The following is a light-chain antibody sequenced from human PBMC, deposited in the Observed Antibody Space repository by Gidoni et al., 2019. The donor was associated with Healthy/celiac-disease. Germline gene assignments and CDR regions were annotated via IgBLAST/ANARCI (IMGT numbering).Light chain of an antibody. V-gene: IGKV1-5*03. CDR3: QQYNSYPLT. Sequence: DIQMTPSPSTLSASVGDRVTITCRASQSISSWLAWYQQKPGKAPKLLIDKASSLESGVPSRFSGSGSGTEFTLTISSLQPDDFATYYCQQYNSYPLTFGGGTKVEIK. J-gene: IGKJ4*01. CDR2: KAS. CDR1: QSISSW.